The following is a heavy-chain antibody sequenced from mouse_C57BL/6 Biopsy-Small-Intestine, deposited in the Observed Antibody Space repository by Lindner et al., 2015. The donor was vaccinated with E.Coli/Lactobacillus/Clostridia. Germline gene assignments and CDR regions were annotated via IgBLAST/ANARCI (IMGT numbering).Heavy chain of an antibody. Sequence: VQLQESGPGMVKPSQSLSLTCTVTGYSITSGYDWHWIRHFPGNKLEWMGYISYSGSTNYNPSLKSRISITHDTSKNHFFLKLNSVTTEDTATYYCARGSYYGSSYDWYFDVWGTGTTVTVSS. CDR1: GYSITSGYD. D-gene: IGHD1-1*01. J-gene: IGHJ1*03. CDR3: ARGSYYGSSYDWYFDV. CDR2: ISYSGST. V-gene: IGHV3-1*01.